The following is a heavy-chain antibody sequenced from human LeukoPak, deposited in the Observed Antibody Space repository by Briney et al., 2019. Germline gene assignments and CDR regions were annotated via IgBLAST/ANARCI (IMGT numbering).Heavy chain of an antibody. D-gene: IGHD6-19*01. Sequence: SETLSLTCTVSGGSISSYYWSWIRQPPGKGLEWIGYIYYSGSTNYNPSLKSRVTISVDTSKNQFSLKLSSVTAADTAVYYCATARGAVAGTFDYWGQGTLVTVSS. J-gene: IGHJ4*02. CDR2: IYYSGST. CDR3: ATARGAVAGTFDY. CDR1: GGSISSYY. V-gene: IGHV4-59*08.